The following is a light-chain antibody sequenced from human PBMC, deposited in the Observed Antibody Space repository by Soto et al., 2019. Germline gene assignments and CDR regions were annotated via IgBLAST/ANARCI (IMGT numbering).Light chain of an antibody. CDR1: RLGDKY. V-gene: IGLV3-1*01. CDR2: RDA. CDR3: QAWDRGTAV. J-gene: IGLJ2*01. Sequence: SYELTQPPSVSVSPGQTASITCSGDRLGDKYACWYQQKPGQSPVLVIYRDAKRPSGIPERFSGSNSGNTATLIISGTQAMDEADYYCQAWDRGTAVFGGGTKLTVL.